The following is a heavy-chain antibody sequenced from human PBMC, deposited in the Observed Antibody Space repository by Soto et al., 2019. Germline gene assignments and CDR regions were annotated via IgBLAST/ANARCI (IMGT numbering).Heavy chain of an antibody. Sequence: QVQLQESGPGLVKPSQTLSLTCTVSGGSINSGGYCWSWIRQHPGKGLDWIGCISYGGSTSYNPSLKSRVTISVDTSKNQFSLKLTSVTAADSAVYYCSRGILVWGQGALITVSS. CDR3: SRGILV. D-gene: IGHD5-18*01. CDR1: GGSINSGGYC. CDR2: ISYGGST. J-gene: IGHJ4*02. V-gene: IGHV4-31*03.